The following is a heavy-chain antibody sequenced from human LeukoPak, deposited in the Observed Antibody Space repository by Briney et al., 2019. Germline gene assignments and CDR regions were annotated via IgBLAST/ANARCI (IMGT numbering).Heavy chain of an antibody. D-gene: IGHD3-10*02. Sequence: GGSLRLSCAASGFTFSSYEMNWVRQAPGKGLEWVSYISSSGSTIYYANSVKGRFTISRDNAKNSLYLQMNSLRAEDTAVYYCAELGITMIGGVWGKGTTVTVSS. J-gene: IGHJ6*04. CDR3: AELGITMIGGV. V-gene: IGHV3-48*03. CDR1: GFTFSSYE. CDR2: ISSSGSTI.